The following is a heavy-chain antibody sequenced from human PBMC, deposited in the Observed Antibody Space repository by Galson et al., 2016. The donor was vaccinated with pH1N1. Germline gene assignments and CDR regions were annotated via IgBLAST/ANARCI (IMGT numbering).Heavy chain of an antibody. D-gene: IGHD3-3*01. J-gene: IGHJ4*02. CDR3: ASWGGEFYDFWSGSDDY. Sequence: QSGAEVKKPGESVKISCKGSGYSFSTYWIGWVRQMPGKGLEWMGIIYPGDSDTRYSPSFQGQVTISADKSISTAYLQWSSLKASDTAMYYCASWGGEFYDFWSGSDDYWGQGTLVTVSS. CDR1: GYSFSTYW. V-gene: IGHV5-51*01. CDR2: IYPGDSDT.